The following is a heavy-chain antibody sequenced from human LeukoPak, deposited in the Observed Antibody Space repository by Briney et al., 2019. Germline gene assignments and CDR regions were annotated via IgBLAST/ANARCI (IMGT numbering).Heavy chain of an antibody. CDR1: GGSISSSSYY. J-gene: IGHJ5*02. D-gene: IGHD3-10*01. CDR2: VYYSRST. CDR3: ARSTRSWFDP. Sequence: PSETLSPTCTVSGGSISSSSYYWGWIRQPPGKGLEWIGSVYYSRSTYYSPSLKSRVTISVDTSNNQFSLKLSSVTAADTAVYYCARSTRSWFDPWGQGTLVTV. V-gene: IGHV4-39*07.